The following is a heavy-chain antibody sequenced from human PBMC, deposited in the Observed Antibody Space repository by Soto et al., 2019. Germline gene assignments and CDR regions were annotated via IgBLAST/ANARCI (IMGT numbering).Heavy chain of an antibody. V-gene: IGHV4-39*01. J-gene: IGHJ4*02. CDR1: GDSIINSDAY. CDR2: INYGGST. CDR3: ARHSGSNSLEY. D-gene: IGHD1-26*01. Sequence: QVQLQESGPGLVKPAETLSLSSTVSGDSIINSDAYWTWIRKPPGKGLEWIVTINYGGSTYYNPSLSSRLTMSVDTSENQFSLKVSSVSATDTALYYCARHSGSNSLEYWGQGTLVTVSS.